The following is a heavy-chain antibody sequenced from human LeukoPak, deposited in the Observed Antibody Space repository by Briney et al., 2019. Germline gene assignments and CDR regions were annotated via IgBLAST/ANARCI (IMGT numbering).Heavy chain of an antibody. V-gene: IGHV4-34*01. CDR3: AVASPSGGTLDAFDI. CDR2: INHSGRT. D-gene: IGHD1-26*01. CDR1: GGSFSGYY. Sequence: PSETLSLTCAVYGGSFSGYYRSWIRQPPGKGLEWIGEINHSGRTNYNPSLKSRVTISVDTSKNQFSLKLSSVTAADTAVYYCAVASPSGGTLDAFDIWGQGTMVTVSS. J-gene: IGHJ3*02.